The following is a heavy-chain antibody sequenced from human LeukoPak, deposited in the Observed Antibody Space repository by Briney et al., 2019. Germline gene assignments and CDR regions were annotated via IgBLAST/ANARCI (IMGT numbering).Heavy chain of an antibody. CDR3: ARDPVQYCGGDCYYDY. J-gene: IGHJ4*02. D-gene: IGHD2-21*01. CDR2: IEQDGSEK. CDR1: GFTFSSYW. V-gene: IGHV3-7*01. Sequence: PGGSLRLSCAASGFTFSSYWMSWVRQAPGKGLEWVANIEQDGSEKYYVDSVKGRFTISRDNAKNSLYLQMNSLRAEDTAVYYCARDPVQYCGGDCYYDYWGQGTLVTVSS.